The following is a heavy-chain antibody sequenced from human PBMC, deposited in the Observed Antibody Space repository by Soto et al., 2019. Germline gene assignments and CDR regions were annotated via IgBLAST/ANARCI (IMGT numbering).Heavy chain of an antibody. CDR3: AREVWGGGMDV. D-gene: IGHD3-16*01. CDR1: GGSLSSYY. Sequence: QVQLQESGPGLVKPSETLSLTCTVSGGSLSSYYWSWIRQPPGKGLEWIGYIYYSGSTNYNPSLKSRVTISVDTSKNQFSLKLSSVTAADTAVYYCAREVWGGGMDVWGQGTTVTVSS. J-gene: IGHJ6*02. V-gene: IGHV4-59*01. CDR2: IYYSGST.